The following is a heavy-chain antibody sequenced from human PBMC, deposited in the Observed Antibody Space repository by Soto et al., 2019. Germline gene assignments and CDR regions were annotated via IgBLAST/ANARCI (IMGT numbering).Heavy chain of an antibody. CDR2: INAGNGNT. J-gene: IGHJ4*02. CDR1: GYTFTSYA. Sequence: GASVKVSCKASGYTFTSYAMHWVRQAPGQRLELMGWINAGNGNTKYSQKFQGRVTITRDTSASTAYMELSSLRSEDTAVYYCARSPGTLGQYSYGFDYWGQGTLVTVYS. V-gene: IGHV1-3*01. CDR3: ARSPGTLGQYSYGFDY. D-gene: IGHD5-18*01.